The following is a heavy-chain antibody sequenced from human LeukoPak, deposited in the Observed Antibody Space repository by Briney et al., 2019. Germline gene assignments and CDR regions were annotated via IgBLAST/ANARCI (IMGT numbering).Heavy chain of an antibody. CDR1: GFTFSTYS. Sequence: PGRSLRLSCAASGFTFSTYSMHWVRQAPGKGLEWVAVISSDGSITSYGDSVKGRFTISRDNAKNTLYLQMSSLRAEDTAVYYCARDHHGIHSAFDVWGQGTTVTVSS. CDR3: ARDHHGIHSAFDV. J-gene: IGHJ3*01. D-gene: IGHD1-14*01. V-gene: IGHV3-30-3*01. CDR2: ISSDGSIT.